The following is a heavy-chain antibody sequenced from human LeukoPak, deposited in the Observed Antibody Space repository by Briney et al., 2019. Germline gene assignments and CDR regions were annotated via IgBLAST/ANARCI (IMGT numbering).Heavy chain of an antibody. CDR1: GYNFTSYW. CDR3: ARHTYSSGWSNYFDY. V-gene: IGHV5-51*01. D-gene: IGHD6-19*01. Sequence: GESLKTSCRGSGYNFTSYWIGWWRQMPGKGLEGMVIIYPGYSDTRYSPSFQGQVTISADKSISTAYLQWSSLKASDTAMYYCARHTYSSGWSNYFDYWGQGTLVTVSS. J-gene: IGHJ4*02. CDR2: IYPGYSDT.